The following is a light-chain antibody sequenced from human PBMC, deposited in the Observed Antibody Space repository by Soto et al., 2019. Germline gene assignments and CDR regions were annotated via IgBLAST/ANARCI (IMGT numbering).Light chain of an antibody. J-gene: IGLJ1*01. Sequence: QSVLTQPVSVSGSPGQSITISCTGTSSDVGSYNLVSWYQQHPGKAPKLMIYEVSKRPSGVSNRFSGSKSGNTASLTISGLQAEDEADYYCCSYAGSRYVFGTGTKLTVL. CDR2: EVS. CDR3: CSYAGSRYV. CDR1: SSDVGSYNL. V-gene: IGLV2-23*02.